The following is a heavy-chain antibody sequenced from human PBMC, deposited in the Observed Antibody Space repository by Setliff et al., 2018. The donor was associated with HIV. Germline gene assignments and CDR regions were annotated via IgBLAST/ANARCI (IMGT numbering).Heavy chain of an antibody. V-gene: IGHV4-34*10. CDR2: INPGGTT. J-gene: IGHJ3*02. Sequence: SETLSLTCAVYGGSFSGYYWNWIRQPPGEGLEWIGEINPGGTTNYNPSLKSRVTMSLDTSKNQFSLKVRSVTAADTAVYYCARANSIKGYSYGPDAFDIWGQGTMVTVS. D-gene: IGHD5-18*01. CDR3: ARANSIKGYSYGPDAFDI. CDR1: GGSFSGYY.